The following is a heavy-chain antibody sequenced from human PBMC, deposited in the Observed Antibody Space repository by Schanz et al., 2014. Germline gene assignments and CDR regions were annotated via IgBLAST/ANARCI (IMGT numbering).Heavy chain of an antibody. CDR3: VKDLQRELLRDDHYYGMDV. J-gene: IGHJ6*02. D-gene: IGHD1-26*01. V-gene: IGHV3-33*06. CDR2: VCYDGSKK. Sequence: QVQLVESGGGVVQPGRSLRLSCAASGFTFSSYGMHWVRQVPGKGLEWVAVVCYDGSKKYYADSVKGRFTTSRDNSKNTMYLQMNSLRAEDTAVYYCVKDLQRELLRDDHYYGMDVWGHGTMVTVS. CDR1: GFTFSSYG.